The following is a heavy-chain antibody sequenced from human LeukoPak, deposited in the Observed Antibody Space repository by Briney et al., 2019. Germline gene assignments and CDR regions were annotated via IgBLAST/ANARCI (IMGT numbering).Heavy chain of an antibody. CDR2: MNPSSGNT. D-gene: IGHD1-26*01. J-gene: IGHJ5*02. Sequence: ASVKVSCKASGYTFTSYDINWVRQATGQGLEWMGWMNPSSGNTGYAQKFQGRVTITRNTSVSTAYMELSSLRSEDTAVYYCARILGGRWFDPWGQGTLVTVSS. V-gene: IGHV1-8*03. CDR1: GYTFTSYD. CDR3: ARILGGRWFDP.